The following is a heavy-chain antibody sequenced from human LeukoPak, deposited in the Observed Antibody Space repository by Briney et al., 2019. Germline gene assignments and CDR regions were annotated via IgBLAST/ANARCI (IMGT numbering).Heavy chain of an antibody. J-gene: IGHJ4*02. CDR2: IYSGGST. CDR1: GFTVSSNY. Sequence: PGGSLRLSRAASGFTVSSNYMSWVRQAPGKGLEWVSVIYSGGSTYYADSVKGRFTISRDNSKNTLYLQMNSLRAEDTAVYYCARDPTFDYWGQGTLVTVSS. CDR3: ARDPTFDY. V-gene: IGHV3-53*01.